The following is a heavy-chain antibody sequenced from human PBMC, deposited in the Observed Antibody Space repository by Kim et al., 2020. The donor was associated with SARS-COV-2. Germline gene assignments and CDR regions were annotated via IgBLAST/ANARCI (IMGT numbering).Heavy chain of an antibody. D-gene: IGHD6-13*01. V-gene: IGHV3-30*03. Sequence: GGSLRLSCAASGFTFSSYGMHWVRQAPGKGLEWVAVISYDGSNKYYADSVKGRFTISRDNSKHTLYLQMNSLRAEDTAVYYCARSSWYDRSIDYWGQGTL. J-gene: IGHJ4*02. CDR2: ISYDGSNK. CDR1: GFTFSSYG. CDR3: ARSSWYDRSIDY.